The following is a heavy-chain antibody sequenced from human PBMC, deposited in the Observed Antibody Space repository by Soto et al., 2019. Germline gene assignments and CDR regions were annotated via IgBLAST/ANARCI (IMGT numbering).Heavy chain of an antibody. CDR3: ARAYNWNDDYFDY. CDR2: IYSGGST. J-gene: IGHJ4*02. D-gene: IGHD1-1*01. CDR1: GFTVSSNY. V-gene: IGHV3-53*01. Sequence: PGGSLRLSCAASGFTVSSNYMSWVRQAPGKGLEWVSIIYSGGSTYYADSVKGRFTISRDNSKNTLYLQMNSLRAEDTAVYYCARAYNWNDDYFDYWGQGTLDTVSS.